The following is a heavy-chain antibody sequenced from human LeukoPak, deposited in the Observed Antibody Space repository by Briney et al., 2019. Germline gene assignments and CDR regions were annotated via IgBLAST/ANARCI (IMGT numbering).Heavy chain of an antibody. CDR2: ISNSASAK. Sequence: PGGSLRLSCAASGFSFSNHSMNWVRQASGKGLEWVSYISNSASAKYYAASVKGRFTISRDNGKNSLYLQMSSLRAEDTAVYYCARMSGSRLPGYWGQGTLVTVSP. CDR1: GFSFSNHS. D-gene: IGHD3-3*01. V-gene: IGHV3-48*01. CDR3: ARMSGSRLPGY. J-gene: IGHJ4*02.